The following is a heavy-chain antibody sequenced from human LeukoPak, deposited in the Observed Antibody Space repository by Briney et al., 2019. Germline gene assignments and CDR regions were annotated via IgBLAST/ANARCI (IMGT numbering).Heavy chain of an antibody. CDR3: AKGRNSGSYFGIDP. D-gene: IGHD3-10*01. Sequence: GGSLRLSCAASGFTFSDYAMSWVRQAPGKGLEWVSGIGSSGVNTDYATSVKGRFTISRDNTKSTLHLLMNSLRVEDTATYYCAKGRNSGSYFGIDPWGQGTPVSVSS. J-gene: IGHJ5*02. V-gene: IGHV3-23*01. CDR1: GFTFSDYA. CDR2: IGSSGVNT.